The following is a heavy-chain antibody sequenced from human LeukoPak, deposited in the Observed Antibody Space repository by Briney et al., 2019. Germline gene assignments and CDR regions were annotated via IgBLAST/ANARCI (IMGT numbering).Heavy chain of an antibody. J-gene: IGHJ4*02. D-gene: IGHD3-10*01. V-gene: IGHV4-59*08. CDR2: IYTSGST. CDR3: ARQGVRANYFDY. Sequence: PSETLSLTCTVSGGSISSHYWSWIRQPPGKGLEWIGYIYTSGSTNYNPSLKSRVTISVDTSKNQFSLKLSSVTAADTAVYYCARQGVRANYFDYWGQGTLVTVSS. CDR1: GGSISSHY.